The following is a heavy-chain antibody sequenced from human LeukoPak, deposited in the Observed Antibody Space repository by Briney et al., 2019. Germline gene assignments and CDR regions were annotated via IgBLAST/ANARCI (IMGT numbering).Heavy chain of an antibody. V-gene: IGHV3-9*01. CDR1: GFTFDVYA. J-gene: IGHJ4*02. Sequence: PGRSLRLSCAASGFTFDVYAMHWVRQAPGKGLEWVSGISWNSGSIGYADSVKGRFTISRDNAKNSLYLQMNSLRAEDTALYYCAKGRGSSWYDFDYWGQGTLVTVSS. CDR3: AKGRGSSWYDFDY. D-gene: IGHD6-13*01. CDR2: ISWNSGSI.